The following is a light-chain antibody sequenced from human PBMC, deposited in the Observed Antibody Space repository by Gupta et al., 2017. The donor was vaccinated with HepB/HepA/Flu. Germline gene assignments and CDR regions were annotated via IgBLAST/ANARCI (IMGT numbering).Light chain of an antibody. J-gene: IGLJ2*01. Sequence: QSALTQPASVSGSPGQSITISCTGTSSDVGSYNYVSWYQQRPGKAPKFLIYDVSKRPSGVSNRFSGSKSGNTASLTISGLQAEDEADDYCTSYTSSSTLVLFGGGTKLTVL. CDR3: TSYTSSSTLVL. CDR1: SSDVGSYNY. V-gene: IGLV2-14*03. CDR2: DVS.